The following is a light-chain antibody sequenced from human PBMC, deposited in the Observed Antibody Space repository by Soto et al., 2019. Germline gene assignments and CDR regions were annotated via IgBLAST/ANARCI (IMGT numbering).Light chain of an antibody. CDR2: DAS. CDR3: QQYTSDYRWT. CDR1: QSISSW. J-gene: IGKJ1*01. V-gene: IGKV1-5*01. Sequence: NRMTLSPATXSAPPPDRVPNPCRASQSISSWLAWYNKKPPKDRXLXXXDASSLESGLPSSISSSGSGTEFTLTTSSRQHDDFANYYCQQYTSDYRWTFGQGTQVDI.